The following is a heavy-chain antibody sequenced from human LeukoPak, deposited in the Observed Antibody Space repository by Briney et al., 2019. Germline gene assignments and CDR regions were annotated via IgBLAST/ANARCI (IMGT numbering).Heavy chain of an antibody. Sequence: PSETLSLTCTVSGGSISSYYWSWIRQPAGKGLEWIGRIYTSGSTNYNPSLKSRVTMSADTSKNQFSLKLSSVTAADTAVYYCASPSTIGYSSAWYVLADAFDIWGQGTMVTVSS. D-gene: IGHD6-19*01. J-gene: IGHJ3*02. CDR1: GGSISSYY. CDR2: IYTSGST. V-gene: IGHV4-4*07. CDR3: ASPSTIGYSSAWYVLADAFDI.